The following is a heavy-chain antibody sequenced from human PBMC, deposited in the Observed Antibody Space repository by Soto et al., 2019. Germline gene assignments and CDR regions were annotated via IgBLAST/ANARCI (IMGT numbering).Heavy chain of an antibody. J-gene: IGHJ6*02. V-gene: IGHV3-30-3*01. D-gene: IGHD3-10*01. CDR2: ISYDGSNK. CDR3: ARDHYYGPGSYYNVKYYYYYGMDV. CDR1: GFTFSSYA. Sequence: QVQLVESGGGVVQPGRSLRLSCAASGFTFSSYAMHWVRQAPGKGLEWVAVISYDGSNKYYADSVKGRFTISRDNSKNTLYLQMNSLRAEDTAVYYCARDHYYGPGSYYNVKYYYYYGMDVWGQGTTVTVSS.